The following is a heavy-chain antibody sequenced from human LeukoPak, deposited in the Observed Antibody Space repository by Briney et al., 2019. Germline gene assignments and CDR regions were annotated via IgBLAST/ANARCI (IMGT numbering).Heavy chain of an antibody. J-gene: IGHJ3*01. D-gene: IGHD5-18*01. Sequence: GGSLRLSCAASGFIFSTYEMHWVRQAPGKGLEWVSYISSSTNYIYYADSVKGRFTISRDNAKNSLYLQMNRMSAEDTDVYYCARECIDTTMVDAFDVWGEGTMVTVSS. V-gene: IGHV3-48*03. CDR3: ARECIDTTMVDAFDV. CDR2: ISSSTNYI. CDR1: GFIFSTYE.